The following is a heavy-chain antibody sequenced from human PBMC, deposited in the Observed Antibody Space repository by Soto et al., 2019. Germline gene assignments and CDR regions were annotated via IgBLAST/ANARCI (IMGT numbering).Heavy chain of an antibody. Sequence: QVPLVQSGAEMKTPGTSVRVSCKASGGTFGKSVISWVRQAPGQGLEWMGGIIPIFGATHYAQKFQGRVTITADEFTTTAYMGLSSLQSEDTAVYYCARGQFYDFWSGYYLDYWGQGTLATVSS. D-gene: IGHD3-3*01. V-gene: IGHV1-69*01. J-gene: IGHJ4*02. CDR1: GGTFGKSV. CDR2: IIPIFGAT. CDR3: ARGQFYDFWSGYYLDY.